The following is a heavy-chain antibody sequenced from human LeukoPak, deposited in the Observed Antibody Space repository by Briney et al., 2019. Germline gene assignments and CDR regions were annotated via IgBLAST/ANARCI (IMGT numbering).Heavy chain of an antibody. J-gene: IGHJ3*01. CDR2: IRQDGSEK. V-gene: IGHV3-7*01. Sequence: GGSLRLSCAGSGFTIGSYWMSWVRQAPGKGLEWVANIRQDGSEKYYVDSVKGRLTISRDNAKNSLYLQMNRLRAEDTGIYYCARAGYYGDDAFDLWGQGTMVTVSS. CDR1: GFTIGSYW. CDR3: ARAGYYGDDAFDL. D-gene: IGHD2/OR15-2a*01.